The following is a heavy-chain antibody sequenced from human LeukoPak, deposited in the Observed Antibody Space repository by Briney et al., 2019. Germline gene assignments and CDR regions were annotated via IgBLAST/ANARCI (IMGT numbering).Heavy chain of an antibody. V-gene: IGHV3-23*01. CDR3: AKVAGYSYRNPFDY. Sequence: GLEWVXXIIRSPITTYYPHSLNGRFTISIDNSKNTLYLQMNSLRAEDTAVYYCAKVAGYSYRNPFDYWGQGTLVTVSS. D-gene: IGHD5-18*01. CDR2: IIRSPITT. J-gene: IGHJ4*02.